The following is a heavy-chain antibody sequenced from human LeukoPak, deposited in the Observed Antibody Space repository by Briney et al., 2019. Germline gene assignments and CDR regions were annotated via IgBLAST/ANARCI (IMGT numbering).Heavy chain of an antibody. Sequence: PGGSLRLSCAASGFTFNNAWMTWVRQAPGKGLEWVGRIKSKTDGGTTHYGAPVKGRFTISRDDSKNTLYLQMNSLKTEDTAVYYCTTDPPRYCSSASCYTGYRGQGTLVTVSS. D-gene: IGHD2-2*01. J-gene: IGHJ4*02. CDR1: GFTFNNAW. V-gene: IGHV3-15*01. CDR2: IKSKTDGGTT. CDR3: TTDPPRYCSSASCYTGY.